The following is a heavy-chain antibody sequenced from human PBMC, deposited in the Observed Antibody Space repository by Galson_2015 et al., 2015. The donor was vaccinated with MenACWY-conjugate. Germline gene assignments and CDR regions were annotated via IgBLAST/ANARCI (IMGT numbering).Heavy chain of an antibody. CDR3: ARWNFDAYGMDV. V-gene: IGHV4-59*08. J-gene: IGHJ6*02. D-gene: IGHD1-7*01. Sequence: ETLSLTCTVPGGSISSYYWSWIRPPPGKGLEWIGNIYYIGSTNYNPSLKSRVTISVDTSKNQFSLKLSSVTAADTAVYYCARWNFDAYGMDVWGQGTTVTVSS. CDR1: GGSISSYY. CDR2: IYYIGST.